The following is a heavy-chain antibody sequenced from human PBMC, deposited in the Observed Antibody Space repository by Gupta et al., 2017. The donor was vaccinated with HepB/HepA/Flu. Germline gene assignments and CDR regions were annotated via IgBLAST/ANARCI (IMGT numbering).Heavy chain of an antibody. Sequence: EVQLVESGGGLVKPGGSLRLSCAASGFTFSNAWMSWVRQAPGKGLEWVGRIKSKTDGGTTDYAAPVKGRFTISRDDSKNTLYLQMNSLKTEDTAVYYCTLKPLSNPLGTRSDYWGQGTLVTVSS. J-gene: IGHJ4*02. V-gene: IGHV3-15*01. D-gene: IGHD2-2*01. CDR3: TLKPLSNPLGTRSDY. CDR2: IKSKTDGGTT. CDR1: GFTFSNAW.